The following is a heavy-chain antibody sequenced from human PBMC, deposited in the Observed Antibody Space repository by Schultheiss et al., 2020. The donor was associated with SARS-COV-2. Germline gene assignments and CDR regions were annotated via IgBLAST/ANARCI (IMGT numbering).Heavy chain of an antibody. Sequence: GGSLRLSCAASGFTFSSYAMSWVRQAPGKGLEWVGRIKSKTDGGTTDYAAPVKGRFTISRDDSKNTLYLQMNSLKTEDTAVYYCTTTFPLLNFDYWGQGTLVTVSS. D-gene: IGHD2-15*01. J-gene: IGHJ4*02. CDR2: IKSKTDGGTT. CDR1: GFTFSSYA. V-gene: IGHV3-15*01. CDR3: TTTFPLLNFDY.